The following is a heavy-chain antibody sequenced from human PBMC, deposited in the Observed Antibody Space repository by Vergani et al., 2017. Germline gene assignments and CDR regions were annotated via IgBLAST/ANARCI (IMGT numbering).Heavy chain of an antibody. CDR3: AREGSGSYEFDY. CDR1: GFTFSSYE. V-gene: IGHV3-48*03. D-gene: IGHD1-26*01. CDR2: ISSSGSTI. J-gene: IGHJ4*02. Sequence: EVQLVESGGGLVKPGGSLRLSCAASGFTFSSYEMNWVRQAPGKGLEWVSYISSSGSTIYYADSVKGRFTISRDNAKNSLYLQMNSLRAEDTAVYYCAREGSGSYEFDYWGQGTLVTVSS.